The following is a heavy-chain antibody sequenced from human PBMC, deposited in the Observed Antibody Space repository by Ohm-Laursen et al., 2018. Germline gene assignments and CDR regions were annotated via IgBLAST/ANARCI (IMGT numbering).Heavy chain of an antibody. D-gene: IGHD4-17*01. V-gene: IGHV4-59*01. CDR3: ARENPYGAFIDAFDI. J-gene: IGHJ3*02. CDR1: GASISSEY. CDR2: IYYRGTT. Sequence: SETLSLTCTVSGASISSEYWTWIRQPPGKGLEWIGYIYYRGTTNYNPSLKSRVTISVDTSKNQFSLKLSSVTAADTAVYYCARENPYGAFIDAFDIWGQGTMVSVSS.